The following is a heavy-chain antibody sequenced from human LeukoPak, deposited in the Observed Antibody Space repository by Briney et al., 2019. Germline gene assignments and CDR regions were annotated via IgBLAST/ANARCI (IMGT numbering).Heavy chain of an antibody. Sequence: SETLPLTCTVSGGSISSSSYYWGWIRQPPGKGLEWIGSIYYSGSTYYNPSLKSRVTISVDTSKNQFSLKLSSVTAADTAVYYCASITIFGVYWGQGTLVTVSS. V-gene: IGHV4-39*01. CDR2: IYYSGST. CDR3: ASITIFGVY. J-gene: IGHJ4*02. CDR1: GGSISSSSYY. D-gene: IGHD3-3*01.